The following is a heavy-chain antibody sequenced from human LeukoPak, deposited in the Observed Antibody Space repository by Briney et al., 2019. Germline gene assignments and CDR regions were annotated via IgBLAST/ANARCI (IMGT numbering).Heavy chain of an antibody. CDR2: IYYSGST. Sequence: PSETLSLTCTVSAGSISNSIYYWGWIRQPPGKGLEWIGNIYYSGSTYYNPSLKSRVTISVDTSKNQFSLRLSSVTAADTAVYYCARLRYYFGSGSYADYWGQGTLVTVSS. V-gene: IGHV4-39*01. J-gene: IGHJ4*02. CDR3: ARLRYYFGSGSYADY. CDR1: AGSISNSIYY. D-gene: IGHD3-10*01.